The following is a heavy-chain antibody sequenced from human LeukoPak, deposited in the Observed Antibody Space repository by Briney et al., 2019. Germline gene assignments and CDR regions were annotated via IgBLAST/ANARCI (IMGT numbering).Heavy chain of an antibody. CDR3: ARDRARVAAVAGYYYYGMDV. CDR2: ISSSSSTI. V-gene: IGHV3-48*04. CDR1: GFTFSSYS. Sequence: GGSLRLSCAASGFTFSSYSMNWVRQAPGKGLEWVSYISSSSSTIYYADSVKGRFTISRDSAKNSLYLQMDSLRVEDTAVYYCARDRARVAAVAGYYYYGMDVWGQGTTVTVSS. D-gene: IGHD6-19*01. J-gene: IGHJ6*02.